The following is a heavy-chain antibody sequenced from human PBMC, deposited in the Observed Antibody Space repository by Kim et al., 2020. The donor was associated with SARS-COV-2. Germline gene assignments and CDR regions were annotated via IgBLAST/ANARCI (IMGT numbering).Heavy chain of an antibody. CDR1: GFTVSSNY. V-gene: IGHV3-53*01. CDR2: IYSGGST. CDR3: ARDGLADSSGYSDY. Sequence: GGSLRLSCAASGFTVSSNYMSWVRQAPGKGLEWVSVIYSGGSTYYADSVKGRFTISRDNSKNTLYLQMNSLRAEDTAVYYCARDGLADSSGYSDYWGQGTLVTVSS. J-gene: IGHJ4*02. D-gene: IGHD3-22*01.